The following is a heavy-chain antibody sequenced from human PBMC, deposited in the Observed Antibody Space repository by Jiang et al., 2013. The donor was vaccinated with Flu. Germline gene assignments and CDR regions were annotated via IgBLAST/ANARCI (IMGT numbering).Heavy chain of an antibody. D-gene: IGHD5-12*01. CDR3: ARGGGSGYPPMDV. V-gene: IGHV4-59*13. CDR2: FYHSGST. J-gene: IGHJ6*02. Sequence: GPGLVKPSETLSLTCTMSGGSISSYYWSWIRQPPGKGLEWIGSFYHSGSTNYNPSLKSRVTISLHTSKNQFSLNLSSVTAADTAVYYCARGGGSGYPPMDVWGQGTTVTVSS. CDR1: GGSISSYY.